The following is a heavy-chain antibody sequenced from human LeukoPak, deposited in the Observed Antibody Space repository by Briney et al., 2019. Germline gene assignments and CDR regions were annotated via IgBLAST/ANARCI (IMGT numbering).Heavy chain of an antibody. D-gene: IGHD3-9*01. CDR2: IYTSGST. V-gene: IGHV4-4*07. CDR1: GGSISSYY. J-gene: IGHJ4*02. CDR3: ARLGLRYLDSLTDY. Sequence: SETLSLTCTVSGGSISSYYWSWIRQPAGKGLEWIGRIYTSGSTNYNPSLKSRVTMSVDTSKNQFSLKLSSVTAADTAVYYCARLGLRYLDSLTDYWGQGTLVTVSS.